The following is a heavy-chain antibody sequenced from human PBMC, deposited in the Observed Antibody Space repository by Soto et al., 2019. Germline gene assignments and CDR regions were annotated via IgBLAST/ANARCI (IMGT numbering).Heavy chain of an antibody. CDR2: IDPSDGTT. V-gene: IGHV1-46*04. Sequence: ASVKVSCKASGYAFTTYHMHWVRQAPGQGLEWMGMIDPSDGTTTYAQKLQGRVTMTRDTATSTVYMELSSLRSEDTAVYYCTRDEVPDVQNDAFDIWGQGTMVTVSS. J-gene: IGHJ3*02. CDR1: GYAFTTYH. CDR3: TRDEVPDVQNDAFDI.